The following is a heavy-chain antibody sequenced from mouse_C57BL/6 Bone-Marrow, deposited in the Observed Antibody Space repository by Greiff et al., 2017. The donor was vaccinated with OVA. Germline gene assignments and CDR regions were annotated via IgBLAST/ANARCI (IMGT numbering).Heavy chain of an antibody. D-gene: IGHD1-1*01. J-gene: IGHJ2*01. V-gene: IGHV1-64*01. CDR3: ARSRDYYYGSRGDY. CDR1: GYTFTSYW. Sequence: VKLVESGAELVKPGASVKLSCKASGYTFTSYWMHWVKQRPGQGLEWIGMIHPNSGSTNYNEKFKSKATLTVDKSSSTAYMQLSSLTSEDSAVYYCARSRDYYYGSRGDYWGQGTTLTVSS. CDR2: IHPNSGST.